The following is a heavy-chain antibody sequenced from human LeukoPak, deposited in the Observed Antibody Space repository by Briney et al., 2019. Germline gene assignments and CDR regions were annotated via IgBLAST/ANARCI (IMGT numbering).Heavy chain of an antibody. CDR3: AKDRGSSASDWFDP. V-gene: IGHV3-30*18. CDR2: ISYDGSNK. D-gene: IGHD6-19*01. J-gene: IGHJ5*02. CDR1: GFTFSSYG. Sequence: GGSLRLSCAASGFTFSSYGMHWVRQAPGKGLEWVAVISYDGSNKYYADSVKGRFTISRDNSKNTLYLQMNSLRAEDTAVYYCAKDRGSSASDWFDPWGQGTLVTVSS.